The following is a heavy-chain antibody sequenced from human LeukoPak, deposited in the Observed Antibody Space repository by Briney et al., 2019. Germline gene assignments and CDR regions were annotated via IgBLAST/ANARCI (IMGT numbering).Heavy chain of an antibody. CDR1: GGSISSYY. Sequence: SETLSLTCTVSGGSISSYYWSWIRQPAGKGLGWIGRIYTSGSTNYNPSLKSRVTMSVDTSKNQFSLKLSSVTAADTAVYYCARERSGSYVTWGQGTLVTVSS. CDR3: ARERSGSYVT. V-gene: IGHV4-4*07. J-gene: IGHJ5*02. D-gene: IGHD1-26*01. CDR2: IYTSGST.